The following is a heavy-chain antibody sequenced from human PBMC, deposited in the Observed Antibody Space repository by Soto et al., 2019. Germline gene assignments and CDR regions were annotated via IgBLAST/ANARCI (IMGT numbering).Heavy chain of an antibody. V-gene: IGHV3-11*01. Sequence: GGSLRLSCAASGFTFSDYYMSWIRQAPGKGLEWVSYISSSGSTIYYADSVKGRFTISRDNAKNSLYLQMNSLRAEDTAVYYCAKDSTTGNYYYYYMDVWGKETTVTVSS. CDR1: GFTFSDYY. J-gene: IGHJ6*03. D-gene: IGHD1-1*01. CDR2: ISSSGSTI. CDR3: AKDSTTGNYYYYYMDV.